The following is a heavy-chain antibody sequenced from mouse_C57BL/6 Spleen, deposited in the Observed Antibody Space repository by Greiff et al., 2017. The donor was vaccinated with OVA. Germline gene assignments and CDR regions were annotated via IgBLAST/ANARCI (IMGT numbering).Heavy chain of an antibody. Sequence: EVQLVESWAELVRPGASVKLSCTASGFNIKDDYMHWVKQRPEQGLEWIGWIDPENGDTEYASKFQGKATIPADTSSNTAYLQLSSLTSEDTAVYYCTTFGYYGSSYGFAYWGQGTLVTVSA. CDR1: GFNIKDDY. J-gene: IGHJ3*01. V-gene: IGHV14-4*01. CDR2: IDPENGDT. CDR3: TTFGYYGSSYGFAY. D-gene: IGHD1-1*01.